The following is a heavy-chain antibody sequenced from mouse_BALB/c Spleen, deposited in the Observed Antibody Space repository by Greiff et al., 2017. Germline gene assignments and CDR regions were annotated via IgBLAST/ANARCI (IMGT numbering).Heavy chain of an antibody. J-gene: IGHJ3*01. CDR1: GYSFTDYN. CDR2: IDPYNGGT. D-gene: IGHD1-2*01. V-gene: IGHV1S135*01. CDR3: AVGTYYGLETFAY. Sequence: VQLKESGPELVKPGASVKVSCKASGYSFTDYNMYWVKQSHGKSLEWIGYIDPYNGGTSYNQKFKGKATLTVDKSSSTAFMHLNSLTSEDSAVYYCAVGTYYGLETFAYWGQGTLVTVSA.